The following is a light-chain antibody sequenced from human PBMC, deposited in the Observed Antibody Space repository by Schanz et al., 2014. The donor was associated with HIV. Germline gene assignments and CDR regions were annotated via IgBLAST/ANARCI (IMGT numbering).Light chain of an antibody. V-gene: IGKV1-5*03. CDR1: QSIGTW. Sequence: DIQMSQSQTALSASVGDKVTLTCRASQSIGTWLAWYQQKPGKAPNLLISKASNLESGVPLRFSGSGSGTEFTLTISSLQPEDFATYYCQQLNSFPFPFGPGTKVDLK. J-gene: IGKJ3*01. CDR2: KAS. CDR3: QQLNSFPFP.